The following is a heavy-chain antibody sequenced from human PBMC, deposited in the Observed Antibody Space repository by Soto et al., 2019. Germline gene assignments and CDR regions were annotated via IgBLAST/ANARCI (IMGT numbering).Heavy chain of an antibody. Sequence: QVQLVQSGAEVKKPGSSVKVSCKASGGTFSSYTISWVRQAPGQGLEWMGRIIPILGIANYAQKFQGRVTXTXDRXTSTAYMELSSLRSEDTAVYYCASGTHGSYYVNDYWGQGTLVTVSS. V-gene: IGHV1-69*02. CDR3: ASGTHGSYYVNDY. CDR1: GGTFSSYT. CDR2: IIPILGIA. D-gene: IGHD1-26*01. J-gene: IGHJ4*02.